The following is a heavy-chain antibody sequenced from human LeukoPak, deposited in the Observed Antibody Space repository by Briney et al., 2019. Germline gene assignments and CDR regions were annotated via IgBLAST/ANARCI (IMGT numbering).Heavy chain of an antibody. J-gene: IGHJ4*02. CDR2: INPKTGAA. D-gene: IGHD6-19*01. CDR1: GYTFTYNY. Sequence: ASVKVSCKASGYTFTYNYIYWVRQAPGQGLEWMGRINPKTGAANSAQKFQGRVTMTRDTSISTAYMELSRMKSDGTAVYYCARDGSGIAYWGQGTLVTVSS. V-gene: IGHV1-2*06. CDR3: ARDGSGIAY.